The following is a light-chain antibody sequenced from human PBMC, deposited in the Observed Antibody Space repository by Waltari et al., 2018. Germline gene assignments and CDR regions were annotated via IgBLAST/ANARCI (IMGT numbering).Light chain of an antibody. J-gene: IGLJ1*01. V-gene: IGLV2-8*01. Sequence: QSALTQPPSASGSPGQSVTISCTGTSSDVGGYNYVSWYQQHPGKAPKVLIYAVRKRPSGVPERFSGSKSGNTASLTVSGLQAEDEADYYCSSYAGSNNYVFGTGAKVTVL. CDR2: AVR. CDR3: SSYAGSNNYV. CDR1: SSDVGGYNY.